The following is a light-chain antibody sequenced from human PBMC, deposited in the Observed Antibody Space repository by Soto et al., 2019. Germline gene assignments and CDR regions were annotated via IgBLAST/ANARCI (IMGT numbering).Light chain of an antibody. Sequence: DIQMTQSPSTLSASVGDRVTITCRACQSISRWLAWYQQKPGKAPKLLIYEASSLESGVPPRFSGSGSGTEFTLTISSLQPDDSATYYCQQYNSYNTFGQGTKLEIK. CDR2: EAS. CDR3: QQYNSYNT. CDR1: QSISRW. J-gene: IGKJ2*01. V-gene: IGKV1-5*03.